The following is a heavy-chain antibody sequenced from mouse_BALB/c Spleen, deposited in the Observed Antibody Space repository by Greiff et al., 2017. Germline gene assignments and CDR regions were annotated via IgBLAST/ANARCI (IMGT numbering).Heavy chain of an antibody. CDR2: ISYSGST. J-gene: IGHJ1*01. CDR1: GDSITSGY. V-gene: IGHV3-8*02. CDR3: ARWGGITTRDWYFDV. D-gene: IGHD2-4*01. Sequence: EVKVVESGPSLVKPSQTLSLTCSVTGDSITSGYWNWIRKFPGNKLEYMGYISYSGSTYYNPSLKSRISITRDTSKNQYYLQLNSVTTEDTATYYCARWGGITTRDWYFDVWGAGTTVTVSS.